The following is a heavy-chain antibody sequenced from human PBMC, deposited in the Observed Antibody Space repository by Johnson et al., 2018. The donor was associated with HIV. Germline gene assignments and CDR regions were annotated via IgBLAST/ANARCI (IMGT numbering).Heavy chain of an antibody. CDR3: ARDGYSGGFDI. Sequence: VQLVESGGGLVKPGGSLRLSCEASGFTFSDHYMDWVRQAPGKGPEWVGRSRNKANTYTTEYAVSVKGSFTISRDDSKNSLYLQMNSLKTEDTAVYYCARDGYSGGFDIWGQGTMVTVSS. CDR1: GFTFSDHY. D-gene: IGHD2-21*01. V-gene: IGHV3-72*01. J-gene: IGHJ3*02. CDR2: SRNKANTYTT.